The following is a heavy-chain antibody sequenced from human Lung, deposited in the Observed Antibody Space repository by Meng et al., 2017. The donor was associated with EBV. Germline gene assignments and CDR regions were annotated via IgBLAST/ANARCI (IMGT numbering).Heavy chain of an antibody. D-gene: IGHD1-26*01. J-gene: IGHJ4*02. CDR3: AREADGATFDY. Sequence: LVKSGAGVQNPGASVKVACEASVFIFTSYAISWVRQAPGQGLQYMGWISAYNGNTNYAQELQGRVTMTTDTSTSTAYMELRSLRSDDTAVYYCAREADGATFDYWGQGTLVTGSS. V-gene: IGHV1-18*01. CDR2: ISAYNGNT. CDR1: VFIFTSYA.